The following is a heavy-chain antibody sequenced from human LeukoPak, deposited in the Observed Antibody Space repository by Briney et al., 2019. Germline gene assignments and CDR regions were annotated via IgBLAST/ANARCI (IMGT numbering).Heavy chain of an antibody. V-gene: IGHV3-23*01. CDR2: TSGSGGST. CDR1: GFTFSSYA. D-gene: IGHD3-3*02. CDR3: AKDRLLDDYYYGMDV. J-gene: IGHJ6*02. Sequence: GGSLRLSCAASGFTFSSYAMSWVRQAPGKGLEWVSATSGSGGSTYYADSVKGRFTISRDNSKNTLYLQMNSLRAEDTAVYYCAKDRLLDDYYYGMDVWGQGTTVTVSS.